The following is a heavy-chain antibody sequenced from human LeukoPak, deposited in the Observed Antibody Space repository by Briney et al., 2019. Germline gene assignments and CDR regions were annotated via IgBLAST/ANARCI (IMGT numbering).Heavy chain of an antibody. J-gene: IGHJ4*02. V-gene: IGHV3-9*01. CDR1: GFSFEDYA. CDR2: ISWNSGNI. CDR3: AREVQWLGNYFDY. Sequence: GRSLRLSCAASGFSFEDYAMHWVRQAPGKGLEWVSGISWNSGNIGYADSVKGRFTISRDNAKNSLYLQMNSLRAEDTAVYYCAREVQWLGNYFDYWGQGTLVTVSS. D-gene: IGHD6-19*01.